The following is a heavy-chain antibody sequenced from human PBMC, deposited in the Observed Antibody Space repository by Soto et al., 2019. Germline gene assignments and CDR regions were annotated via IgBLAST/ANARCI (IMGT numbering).Heavy chain of an antibody. J-gene: IGHJ4*02. D-gene: IGHD3-16*01. CDR2: ISATGGGT. CDR3: AKDRRAGGNSAFYFDF. CDR1: GFKFSNYA. V-gene: IGHV3-23*01. Sequence: GGSLRLSCAASGFKFSNYAMSWVRQAPGKGLEWVSLISATGGGTYYADSVKGRFTISRDNSHNTLYLQVHSLTAEGTAVYYCAKDRRAGGNSAFYFDFWGQGAQVTVSS.